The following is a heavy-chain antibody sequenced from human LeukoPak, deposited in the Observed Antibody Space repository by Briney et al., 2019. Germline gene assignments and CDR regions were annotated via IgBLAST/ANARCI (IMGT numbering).Heavy chain of an antibody. J-gene: IGHJ4*02. CDR2: INRDGSTP. Sequence: GGSLRLSCAASGFTFTTYWMHWVRQAPGRGLVWVSGINRDGSTPIYADSVKGRFTISRDNANNTLYLQMNSLRAEDTAVYYCARDFYTGHYWGQGTLVTVSS. V-gene: IGHV3-74*01. CDR3: ARDFYTGHY. CDR1: GFTFTTYW. D-gene: IGHD3-16*01.